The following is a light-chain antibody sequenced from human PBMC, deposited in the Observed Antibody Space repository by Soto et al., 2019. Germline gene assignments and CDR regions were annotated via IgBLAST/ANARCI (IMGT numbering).Light chain of an antibody. CDR3: RQLSSYPIT. CDR1: QGISSY. Sequence: DIQMTQSPSTLSASVGDRVTITCRASQGISSYLAWYQQKPGKAPKLLIYAASTLQSGVPSRFSGSGSVTDFTPTISSLQPDDFATYYCRQLSSYPITFGQGTRLEIK. CDR2: AAS. V-gene: IGKV1-9*01. J-gene: IGKJ5*01.